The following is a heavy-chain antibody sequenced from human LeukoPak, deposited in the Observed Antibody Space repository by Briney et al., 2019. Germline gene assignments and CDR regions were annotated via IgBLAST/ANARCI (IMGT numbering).Heavy chain of an antibody. CDR1: GHTFTSYG. V-gene: IGHV1-18*01. Sequence: ASVKVSCKASGHTFTSYGINWVRQAPGQGLEGMGWISAYNGDTNYAQKLQGRVTMTTDTSTSTAYMELRSLRSDDTALHYCARDSSLEEEWLPRRYSLSNWGQGNLVTVSS. CDR3: ARDSSLEEEWLPRRYSLSN. J-gene: IGHJ4*02. D-gene: IGHD6-19*01. CDR2: ISAYNGDT.